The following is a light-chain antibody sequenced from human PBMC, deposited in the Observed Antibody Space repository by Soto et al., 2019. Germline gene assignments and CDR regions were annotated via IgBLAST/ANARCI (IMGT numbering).Light chain of an antibody. V-gene: IGLV2-14*01. CDR3: SSYTSSSTPL. CDR2: EVS. J-gene: IGLJ2*01. Sequence: QSALTQPASVSGSPGQSITISCTGTSSDVGGYNFVSWYQQHPGKAPKLMIYEVSNRPSGVSHRFSGSKSGNTASLTISGLQAEDEADYYCSSYTSSSTPLFGGGTKVTVL. CDR1: SSDVGGYNF.